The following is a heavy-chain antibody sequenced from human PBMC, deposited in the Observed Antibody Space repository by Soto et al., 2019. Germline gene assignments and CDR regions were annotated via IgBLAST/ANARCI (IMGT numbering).Heavy chain of an antibody. J-gene: IGHJ6*02. CDR2: ISGSGGST. CDR3: AKCGSEYYYYYYGMDV. D-gene: IGHD6-25*01. Sequence: GGSLRLSCAASGFTFSSYAMSWVRQAPGKGLEWVSAISGSGGSTYYADSVKGRFTISRDNSKNTLYLQMNSLRAEDTAVYYCAKCGSEYYYYYYGMDVWGQGTTVTVSS. V-gene: IGHV3-23*01. CDR1: GFTFSSYA.